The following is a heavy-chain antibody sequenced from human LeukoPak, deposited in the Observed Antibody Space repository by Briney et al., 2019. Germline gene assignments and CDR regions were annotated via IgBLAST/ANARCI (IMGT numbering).Heavy chain of an antibody. CDR3: ARGRVPAANYYYYMDV. V-gene: IGHV1-8*03. J-gene: IGHJ6*03. CDR2: MNPNSGNT. CDR1: GYTFTSYD. Sequence: ASVKVSCKASGYTFTSYDINWVRQATGQGLEWMGWMNPNSGNTGYAQKFQGRVTITGNTSISTAYMELSSLRSEDTAVYYCARGRVPAANYYYYMDVWGKGTTVTVSS. D-gene: IGHD2-2*01.